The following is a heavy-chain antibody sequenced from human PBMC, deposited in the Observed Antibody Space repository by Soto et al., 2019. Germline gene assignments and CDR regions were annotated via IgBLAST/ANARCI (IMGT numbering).Heavy chain of an antibody. J-gene: IGHJ4*02. CDR3: AKDLGTYYYDSSGRPLDY. Sequence: QVQLVESGGGVVQPGRSLRLSCAASGFTFSSYGMHWVRQAPGKGLEWVAVISYDGSNKYYADSVKGRFTISRDNSKNTLYLQMNSLRADDTAVYYCAKDLGTYYYDSSGRPLDYWGQGTLVTVSS. CDR2: ISYDGSNK. V-gene: IGHV3-30*18. CDR1: GFTFSSYG. D-gene: IGHD3-22*01.